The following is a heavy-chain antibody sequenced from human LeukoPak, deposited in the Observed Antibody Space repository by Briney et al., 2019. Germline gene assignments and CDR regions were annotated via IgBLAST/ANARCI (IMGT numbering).Heavy chain of an antibody. Sequence: PSETLSLTCTVSGGSISSSSYYWGWIRQPPGKGLEWIGNIYYSGSTYYNPSLKSRVTISVDTSKNQFSLKLSSVTAADTAVYYCARVLDFVVVPAATDAFDIWGQGTMVTVSS. CDR2: IYYSGST. CDR1: GGSISSSSYY. J-gene: IGHJ3*02. V-gene: IGHV4-39*01. CDR3: ARVLDFVVVPAATDAFDI. D-gene: IGHD2-2*01.